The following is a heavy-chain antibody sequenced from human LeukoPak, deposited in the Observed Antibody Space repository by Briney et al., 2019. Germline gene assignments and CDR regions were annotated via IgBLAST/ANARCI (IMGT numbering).Heavy chain of an antibody. V-gene: IGHV4-34*01. Sequence: NPSETLSLTCAVYGGSFSGYYWSWIRQPPGKGLEWIGEISHSGSTNYNPSLKSRVTISLDTSKNQISLRLSSVTAADTAVYYCARGRGRVVLITTSRGAFWFDPWGQGTLVTVSS. J-gene: IGHJ5*02. D-gene: IGHD3-22*01. CDR1: GGSFSGYY. CDR2: ISHSGST. CDR3: ARGRGRVVLITTSRGAFWFDP.